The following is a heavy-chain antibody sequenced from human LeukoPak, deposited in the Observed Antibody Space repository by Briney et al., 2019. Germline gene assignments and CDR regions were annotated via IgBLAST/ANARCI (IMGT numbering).Heavy chain of an antibody. V-gene: IGHV3-7*03. Sequence: PGGSLRLSCAASGFTFDKYWMSWVRQAPGKGLEWVANIKQDGSEKYYVDSVKGRFTISRDNAKNSLYLQMNSLRAEDTAVYYCARAATSFTDDAFDIWGQGTMVTVSS. CDR3: ARAATSFTDDAFDI. J-gene: IGHJ3*02. CDR2: IKQDGSEK. D-gene: IGHD5-12*01. CDR1: GFTFDKYW.